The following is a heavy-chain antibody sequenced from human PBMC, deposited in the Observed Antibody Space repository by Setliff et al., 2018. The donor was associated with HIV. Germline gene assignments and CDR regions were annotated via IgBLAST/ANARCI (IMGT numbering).Heavy chain of an antibody. CDR1: GASFSGYY. Sequence: SETLSLTCAVYGASFSGYYWSWIRQPPGKGLEWIGEINLSRSTDYNPSLNSRVTISVDPSKNQFSLKLTSVTAADTAVYYCVTSSSWSSRLNFWGPGMLVTVSS. CDR2: INLSRST. V-gene: IGHV4-34*01. J-gene: IGHJ4*02. D-gene: IGHD2-2*01. CDR3: VTSSSWSSRLNF.